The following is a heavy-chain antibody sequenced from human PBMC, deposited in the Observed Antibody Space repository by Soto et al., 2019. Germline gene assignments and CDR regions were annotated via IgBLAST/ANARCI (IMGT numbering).Heavy chain of an antibody. Sequence: QMELVESGGGVVQPGRSLRLSCTPSGFTFDNFAMHWVRQAPGKGLEWVAVVSHDGAIKHYAESVRGRLTISRDNSRDTLSLQMNSLRPEDTAVYYCVRETQIVRVMVPTPGSPGALELWGQGTVVTVSS. CDR3: VRETQIVRVMVPTPGSPGALEL. J-gene: IGHJ3*01. V-gene: IGHV3-30-3*01. D-gene: IGHD3-10*01. CDR2: VSHDGAIK. CDR1: GFTFDNFA.